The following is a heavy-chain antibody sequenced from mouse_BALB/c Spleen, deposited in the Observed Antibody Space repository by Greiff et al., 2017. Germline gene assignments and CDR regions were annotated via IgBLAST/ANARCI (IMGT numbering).Heavy chain of an antibody. J-gene: IGHJ2*01. V-gene: IGHV5-6-5*01. CDR3: ARVYYGNYEDY. CDR2: ISSGGST. Sequence: EVQVVESGGGLVKPGGSLKLSCAASGFTFSSYAMSWVRQTPEKRLEWVASISSGGSTYYPDSVKGRFTISRDNARNILYLQMSSLRSEDTAMYYCARVYYGNYEDYWGQGTTLTVSS. D-gene: IGHD2-1*01. CDR1: GFTFSSYA.